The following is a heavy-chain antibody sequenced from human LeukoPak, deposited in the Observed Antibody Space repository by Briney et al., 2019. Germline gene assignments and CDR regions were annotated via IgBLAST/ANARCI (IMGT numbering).Heavy chain of an antibody. J-gene: IGHJ4*02. CDR3: ARGKEVITMLRGLKPGYYFDY. V-gene: IGHV1-2*02. CDR1: GYTFTGYY. Sequence: ASVKVSCKASGYTFTGYYMHWVRQAPGQGLEWMGWINPNSGGTKYAQKFQGRVTMTRDTSISTAYMELSRLKSDDTAVYYCARGKEVITMLRGLKPGYYFDYWGQGTLVTVSS. D-gene: IGHD3-10*01. CDR2: INPNSGGT.